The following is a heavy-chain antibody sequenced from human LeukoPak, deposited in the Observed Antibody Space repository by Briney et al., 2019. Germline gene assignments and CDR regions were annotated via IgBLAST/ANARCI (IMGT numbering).Heavy chain of an antibody. J-gene: IGHJ4*02. D-gene: IGHD6-19*01. V-gene: IGHV4-31*11. Sequence: SETLSLTCAVSGGSISSGGYYWSWIRQHPGKGLEWIVYIYYSGSTYYNPSLKSRVTISVDTSKNQFSLKLSSVTAADTAVYYCARDRLYSSGWSRPFDYWGQGTLVTVSS. CDR2: IYYSGST. CDR3: ARDRLYSSGWSRPFDY. CDR1: GGSISSGGYY.